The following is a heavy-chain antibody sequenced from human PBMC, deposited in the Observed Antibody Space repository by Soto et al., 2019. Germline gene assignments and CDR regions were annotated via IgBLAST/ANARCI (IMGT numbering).Heavy chain of an antibody. CDR1: GVTFYNYA. J-gene: IGHJ5*02. Sequence: SVKVSCKTSGVTFYNYAINWVRQAPVQGLEWMGGIIPIFGTANYAQKFQGRVTITADKSTSTAYMELSSLRSEDTAVYYCARDPHYDSSGYNDWFDPWGQGTLVTVSS. CDR3: ARDPHYDSSGYNDWFDP. V-gene: IGHV1-69*06. D-gene: IGHD3-22*01. CDR2: IIPIFGTA.